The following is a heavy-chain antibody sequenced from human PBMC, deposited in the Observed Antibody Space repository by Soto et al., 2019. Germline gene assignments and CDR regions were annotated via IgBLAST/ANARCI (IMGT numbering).Heavy chain of an antibody. V-gene: IGHV5-51*01. CDR2: MYPGDSDT. CDR1: GYSFTSYW. D-gene: IGHD5-12*01. J-gene: IGHJ3*02. Sequence: GESLKVSCKGSGYSFTSYWIGWVRQMPGKGLEWMGIMYPGDSDTRYSPSFQGQVTISADKSSSTAYLQGSSLKASDTAMYYCASPLHRYNLPFDAFDIWCQETMLTGSS. CDR3: ASPLHRYNLPFDAFDI.